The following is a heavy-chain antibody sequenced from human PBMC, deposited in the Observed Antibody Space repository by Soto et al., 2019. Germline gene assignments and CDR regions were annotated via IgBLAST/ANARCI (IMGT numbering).Heavy chain of an antibody. CDR1: GFTFSSYA. CDR3: AKDPHYYDSSGYYLDY. Sequence: GGSLRLSCAASGFTFSSYAMSWVRQAPGKGLEWVSAISGSGGSTYYADSVKGRFTISRDNSKNTLYLQMNSLRAEDTAVYYCAKDPHYYDSSGYYLDYWGQGTLVTVSS. D-gene: IGHD3-22*01. V-gene: IGHV3-23*01. CDR2: ISGSGGST. J-gene: IGHJ4*02.